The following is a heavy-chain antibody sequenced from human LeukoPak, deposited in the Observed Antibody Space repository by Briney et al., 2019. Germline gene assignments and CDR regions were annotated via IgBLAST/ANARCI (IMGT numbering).Heavy chain of an antibody. CDR3: ARDLDNWKRCLGF. CDR1: GYTFTSYD. J-gene: IGHJ4*01. D-gene: IGHD1-1*01. CDR2: INPISGDT. Sequence: GASVKVSCKASGYTFTSYDINWVRQAPGQGLEWMGWINPISGDTQYAQKFQGRVTMTRDRSITTAYMEFDGLRSDDTAIYYCARDLDNWKRCLGFWGQGTLVTVSS. V-gene: IGHV1-2*02.